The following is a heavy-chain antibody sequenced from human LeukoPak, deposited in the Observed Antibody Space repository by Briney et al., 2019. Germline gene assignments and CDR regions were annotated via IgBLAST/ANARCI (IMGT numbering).Heavy chain of an antibody. CDR3: PKDKIRLTTLTAPTGFDY. J-gene: IGHJ4*02. CDR2: ISWNSGSI. V-gene: IGHV3-9*01. D-gene: IGHD4-17*01. CDR1: GFIFDDYA. Sequence: GRSLRLSCAASGFIFDDYAMHWVRQAPGKGLEWVSGISWNSGSIDYADSVKGRFTISRDNAKNSLYLQMNSLRAEDTALYYCPKDKIRLTTLTAPTGFDYWGQGTLVTVSS.